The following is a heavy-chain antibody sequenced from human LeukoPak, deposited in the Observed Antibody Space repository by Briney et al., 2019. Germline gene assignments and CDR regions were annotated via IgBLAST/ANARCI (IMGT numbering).Heavy chain of an antibody. D-gene: IGHD2-8*01. Sequence: ASVKVSCKASGLTLTTIYMHWVRQAPGHGLEWMAVLYPGGDRAIYAQRFQGRLTLTRDTSTNTVYMEVSSLASEDTAVYYCASEVPRTSRFDHWGQGTLVTVSS. J-gene: IGHJ4*02. V-gene: IGHV1-46*01. CDR1: GLTLTTIY. CDR3: ASEVPRTSRFDH. CDR2: LYPGGDRA.